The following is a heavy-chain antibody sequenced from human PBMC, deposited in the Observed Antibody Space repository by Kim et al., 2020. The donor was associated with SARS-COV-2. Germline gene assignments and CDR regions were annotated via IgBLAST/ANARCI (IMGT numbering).Heavy chain of an antibody. Sequence: RVTISVDTSKNQFSLKLSSVTAADTAVYYCARLGGYCSGGSCYVNWFDPWGQGTLVTVSS. D-gene: IGHD2-15*01. V-gene: IGHV4-34*01. J-gene: IGHJ5*02. CDR3: ARLGGYCSGGSCYVNWFDP.